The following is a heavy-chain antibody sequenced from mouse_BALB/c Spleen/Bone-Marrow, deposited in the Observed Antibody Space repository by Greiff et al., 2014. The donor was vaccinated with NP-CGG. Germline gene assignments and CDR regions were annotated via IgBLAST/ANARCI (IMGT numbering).Heavy chain of an antibody. CDR2: ISHGGGTT. CDR1: GFAFSSYD. Sequence: ECGGGLVKPGGSLKLSCAASGFAFSSYDMSWVRQTPEKRLEWVAYISHGGGTTYYSDTVKGRFTISRDNAKNTLYLQMSSLKSEDTAIYYCTRHGGYYPYYYAMDYWGQGTSVTVSS. CDR3: TRHGGYYPYYYAMDY. V-gene: IGHV5-12-1*01. J-gene: IGHJ4*01. D-gene: IGHD2-3*01.